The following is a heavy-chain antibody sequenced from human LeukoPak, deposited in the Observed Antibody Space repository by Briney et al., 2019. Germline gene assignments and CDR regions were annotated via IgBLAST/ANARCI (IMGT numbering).Heavy chain of an antibody. CDR3: AREIIGGFNPGAY. CDR1: LDSTTSNF. V-gene: IGHV4-4*02. J-gene: IGHJ4*02. CDR2: IQRSGST. Sequence: SETLSLTCTVSLDSTTSNFWSWVRQPPGKGLEWIGEIQRSGSTNYNPSLQRRVTISIDRPKNQIALELSSVTAADTAVYYCAREIIGGFNPGAYWGQGTLVTVSS. D-gene: IGHD3-16*02.